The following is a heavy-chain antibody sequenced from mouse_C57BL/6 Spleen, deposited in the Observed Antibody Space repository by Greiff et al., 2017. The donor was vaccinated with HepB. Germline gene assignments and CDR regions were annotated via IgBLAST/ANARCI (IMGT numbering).Heavy chain of an antibody. V-gene: IGHV1-61*01. Sequence: QVQLQQPGAELVRPGSSVKLSCKASGYTFTSYWKDWVKQRPGQGLEWIGNIYPSDSETHYNQKFKDKATLTVDKSSSTAYMQLSSLTSEDSAVYYCARWSDWNYFDYWGQGTTLTVSS. CDR2: IYPSDSET. J-gene: IGHJ2*01. CDR1: GYTFTSYW. CDR3: ARWSDWNYFDY. D-gene: IGHD4-1*01.